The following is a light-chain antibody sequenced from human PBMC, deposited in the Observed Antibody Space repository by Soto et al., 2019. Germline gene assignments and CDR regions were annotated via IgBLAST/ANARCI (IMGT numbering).Light chain of an antibody. J-gene: IGKJ1*01. CDR2: GAS. CDR3: QQRFDSWT. V-gene: IGKV3D-20*02. CDR1: QSVSSSY. Sequence: EIVLTQSPGTLSLSLGERATLSCRASQSVSSSYLAWYQQKPGQAPRLLIYGASSRATGIPDRFSGSGSETDFTLTISSLEPEDSAVYYCQQRFDSWTFGQGTKVDI.